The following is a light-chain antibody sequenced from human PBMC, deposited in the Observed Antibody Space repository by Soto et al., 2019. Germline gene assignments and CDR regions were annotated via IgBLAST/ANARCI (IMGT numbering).Light chain of an antibody. Sequence: QCALTQPASVSGSPGQSITISCTGTSGDVGAYNYVSWYQQHPGKAPKLMIYDVTNRPSGVSNRFSGSKSGNTASLTISGLQAEDEADYYCSSYASSSARVFGTGTKVTVL. CDR1: SGDVGAYNY. V-gene: IGLV2-14*01. CDR2: DVT. CDR3: SSYASSSARV. J-gene: IGLJ1*01.